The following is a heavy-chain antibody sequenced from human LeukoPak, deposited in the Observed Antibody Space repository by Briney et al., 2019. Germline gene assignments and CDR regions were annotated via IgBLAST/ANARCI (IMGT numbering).Heavy chain of an antibody. Sequence: ASVKVSCKASGYTFTGYYMHWVRQAPGQGLEWMGRINPNSGGTNYAQKFQGRVTMTRDTSISTAYMELSRLRSDDTAVYYCARAVGYYDSSGYYPDYWGQGTLVTVSS. CDR2: INPNSGGT. CDR3: ARAVGYYDSSGYYPDY. D-gene: IGHD3-22*01. J-gene: IGHJ4*02. CDR1: GYTFTGYY. V-gene: IGHV1-2*06.